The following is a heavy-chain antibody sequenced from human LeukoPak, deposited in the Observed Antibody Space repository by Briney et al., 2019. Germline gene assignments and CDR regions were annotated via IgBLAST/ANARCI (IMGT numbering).Heavy chain of an antibody. V-gene: IGHV4-38-2*01. D-gene: IGHD1-26*01. CDR1: GYSISSGYY. Sequence: PSETLSLTCAVSGYSISSGYYWGWIRQPPGKGLEWIGSIYYSGSTYYNPSLKSRVTISVDTSKNQFSLKLSSVTAADTAVYYCAGGRGSYMDYWGQGALVTVSS. J-gene: IGHJ4*02. CDR3: AGGRGSYMDY. CDR2: IYYSGST.